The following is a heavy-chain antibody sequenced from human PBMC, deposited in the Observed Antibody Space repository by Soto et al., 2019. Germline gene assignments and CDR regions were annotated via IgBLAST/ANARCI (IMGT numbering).Heavy chain of an antibody. Sequence: GGSLRLSCAASGFTFSSYAMSWVRQAPGKGLEWGSAISGSGGSTYYADSVKGRFTISRDNSKNTLYLQMNSLRAEDTAVYYCAKSTYSYGSGSYLSRTNWFDPWGQGTLVTVSS. CDR2: ISGSGGST. D-gene: IGHD3-10*01. CDR3: AKSTYSYGSGSYLSRTNWFDP. CDR1: GFTFSSYA. J-gene: IGHJ5*02. V-gene: IGHV3-23*01.